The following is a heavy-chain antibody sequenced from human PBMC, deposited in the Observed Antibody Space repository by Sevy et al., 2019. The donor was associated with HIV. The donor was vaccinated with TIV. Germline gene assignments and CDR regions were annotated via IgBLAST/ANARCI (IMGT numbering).Heavy chain of an antibody. CDR3: AGGRYDSSGSFDAFDI. D-gene: IGHD3-22*01. Sequence: GGSLRLSCAASGFTFSSYAMNWIRQAPGKGLEWVSTIFGSGGGTYYADSVKGRFTISRDNSKNTLYLQMNSLRAEVTAVYYCAGGRYDSSGSFDAFDIWGQGTMVTVSS. V-gene: IGHV3-23*01. CDR1: GFTFSSYA. CDR2: IFGSGGGT. J-gene: IGHJ3*02.